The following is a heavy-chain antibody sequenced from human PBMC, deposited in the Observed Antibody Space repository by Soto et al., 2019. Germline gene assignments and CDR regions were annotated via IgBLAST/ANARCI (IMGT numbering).Heavy chain of an antibody. CDR1: GFTFSSSF. J-gene: IGHJ4*02. Sequence: GGSLRLSCVASGFTFSSSFMGWVRQAPGKGLEWVANINQDGGGTYYVDSVEGRFTISRDNAKDSLYLQMNSLRGEDTAVYYCARYFRGSGRYFFDYWGQGTLVTVSS. V-gene: IGHV3-7*03. D-gene: IGHD6-19*01. CDR3: ARYFRGSGRYFFDY. CDR2: INQDGGGT.